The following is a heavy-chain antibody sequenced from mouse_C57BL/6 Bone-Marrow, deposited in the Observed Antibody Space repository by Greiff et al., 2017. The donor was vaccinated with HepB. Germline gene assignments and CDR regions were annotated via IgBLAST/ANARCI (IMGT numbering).Heavy chain of an antibody. CDR1: GYTFTSYW. CDR3: ARGFAY. V-gene: IGHV1-55*01. Sequence: QVQLQQPGAELVKPGASVKMSCKASGYTFTSYWITWVKQRPGQGLEWIGDIYPGSGSTNYNEKFKSKATLTVDKSSSTAYMQLSSLTSEDSAVYYCARGFAYWGQGTLVTVSA. CDR2: IYPGSGST. J-gene: IGHJ3*01.